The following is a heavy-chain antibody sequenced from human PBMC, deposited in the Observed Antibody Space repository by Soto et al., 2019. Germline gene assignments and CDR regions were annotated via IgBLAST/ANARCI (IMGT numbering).Heavy chain of an antibody. V-gene: IGHV4-4*02. CDR1: GGSVSSTNW. CDR2: IYHSAST. J-gene: IGHJ4*02. CDR3: ARDRAVSARGSFDY. Sequence: QVQLQESGPGLVEPSGTLSLTCAVSGGSVSSTNWWSWVRQPPGKGLEWIGEIYHSASTYCNPSLKSRVTISVDKSKNQLSLRLSSVTAADTAVYFCARDRAVSARGSFDYWGQGTLVTVSS. D-gene: IGHD6-19*01.